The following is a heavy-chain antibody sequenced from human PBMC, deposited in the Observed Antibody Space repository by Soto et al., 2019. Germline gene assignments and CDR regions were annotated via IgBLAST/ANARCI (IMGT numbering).Heavy chain of an antibody. D-gene: IGHD2-2*01. J-gene: IGHJ4*02. V-gene: IGHV2-5*02. CDR1: GFSLITSGVG. CDR3: AHRRACSSDWSVGYFDY. CDR2: IYWDNDR. Sequence: QITVKESGPTLVKPTQTLTLTCTFSGFSLITSGVGVGWIRQPPGRALEWLALIYWDNDRRYSPSLRSRLTITKDTSKIQVVLTMTNMDPVDTATYRCAHRRACSSDWSVGYFDYWGQGTLVTVSS.